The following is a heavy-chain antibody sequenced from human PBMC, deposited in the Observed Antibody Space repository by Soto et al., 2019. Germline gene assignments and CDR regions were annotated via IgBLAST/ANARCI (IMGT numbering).Heavy chain of an antibody. CDR1: GYTFTSYG. CDR2: ISAYNGNT. J-gene: IGHJ6*03. V-gene: IGHV1-18*01. CDR3: AKVPPRFYYGDYGRYYYMDV. Sequence: ASVKVSCKASGYTFTSYGISWVRQAPGQGLEWMGWISAYNGNTNYAQKLQGRVTMTTDTSTSTAYMELRSLRSDDTAVYYCAKVPPRFYYGDYGRYYYMDVWGKGTTVTVSS. D-gene: IGHD4-17*01.